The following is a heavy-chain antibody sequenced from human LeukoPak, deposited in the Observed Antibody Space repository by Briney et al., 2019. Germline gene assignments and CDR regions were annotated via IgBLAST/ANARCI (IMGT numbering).Heavy chain of an antibody. D-gene: IGHD1-26*01. Sequence: GGSLRLSCAASGFTFSDYYVSWIRQAPGKGLEWVSYISSSSSTIYYADSVKGRFTISRDNAKNSLYLQMNSLRAEDTAVYYCARVLYKLPRYVDYWGQGTLVTVSS. V-gene: IGHV3-11*04. CDR2: ISSSSSTI. CDR3: ARVLYKLPRYVDY. J-gene: IGHJ4*02. CDR1: GFTFSDYY.